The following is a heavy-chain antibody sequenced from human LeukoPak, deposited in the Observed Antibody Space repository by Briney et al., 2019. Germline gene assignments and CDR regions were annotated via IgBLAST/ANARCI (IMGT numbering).Heavy chain of an antibody. Sequence: PGGSLRLSXAASGFTFSSYSMNWVRQAPGKGLEWVSSISSSSSYIYYADSVKGRFTISRDNAKNSLYLQMNSLRAEDTAVYYCARGVTSSSSSTTGDYWGQGTLVTVSS. CDR1: GFTFSSYS. CDR3: ARGVTSSSSSTTGDY. D-gene: IGHD6-6*01. J-gene: IGHJ4*02. CDR2: ISSSSSYI. V-gene: IGHV3-21*01.